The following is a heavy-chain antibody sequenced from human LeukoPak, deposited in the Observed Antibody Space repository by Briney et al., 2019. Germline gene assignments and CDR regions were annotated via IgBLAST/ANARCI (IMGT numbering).Heavy chain of an antibody. CDR3: ARGRMPNGADN. CDR1: GFIVSDNY. J-gene: IGHJ4*02. CDR2: IYPDGRA. Sequence: PGGSLRLSCVASGFIVSDNYMSWIRQAPGKEPQWVSIIYPDGRAFYSDSVTGRFTISRDNSRNTLYLQLKSLRADDTALYYCARGRMPNGADNWGQGTLVTVSS. V-gene: IGHV3-53*01. D-gene: IGHD2-2*01.